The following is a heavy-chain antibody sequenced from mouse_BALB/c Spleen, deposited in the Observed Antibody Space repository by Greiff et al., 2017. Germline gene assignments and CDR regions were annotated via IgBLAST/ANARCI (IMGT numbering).Heavy chain of an antibody. CDR3: AIVATRGFDY. CDR2: ISSGGSYT. Sequence: EVKLVESGGDLVKPGGSLKLSCAASGFTFSSYGMSWVRQTPDKRLEWVATISSGGSYTYYPDSVKGRFTISRDNAKNTLYLQMSSLKSEDTAMYYCAIVATRGFDYWGQGTTLTVSS. CDR1: GFTFSSYG. J-gene: IGHJ2*01. V-gene: IGHV5-6*02. D-gene: IGHD1-1*01.